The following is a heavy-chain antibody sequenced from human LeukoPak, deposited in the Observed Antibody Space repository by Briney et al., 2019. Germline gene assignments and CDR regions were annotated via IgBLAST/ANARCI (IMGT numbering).Heavy chain of an antibody. D-gene: IGHD1-26*01. V-gene: IGHV3-30*02. Sequence: GGSLRLSCAASGFTFSNYGMHWVRQAPGKGLEWVAVIWYDGNNKYYADSVKGRFTISRDNSKNTLYLQMNSLRAEDTAVYYCAKERPSYHGERGFDYWGQGTLVTVSS. CDR3: AKERPSYHGERGFDY. J-gene: IGHJ4*02. CDR2: IWYDGNNK. CDR1: GFTFSNYG.